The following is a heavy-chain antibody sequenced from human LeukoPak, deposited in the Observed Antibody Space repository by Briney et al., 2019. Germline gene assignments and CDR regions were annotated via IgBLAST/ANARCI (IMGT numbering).Heavy chain of an antibody. CDR1: GGSISSGGYY. CDR2: IYYSGST. J-gene: IGHJ5*02. Sequence: PSETLSLTWTVSGGSISSGGYYWSWIRQHPGKGLEWIGYIYYSGSTYYNPSLKSRVTISVDTSKNQFSLKLSSVTAADTAAYYCARGSGGSCYGCSDWFDPWGQGTLVTVSS. D-gene: IGHD2-15*01. V-gene: IGHV4-30-4*08. CDR3: ARGSGGSCYGCSDWFDP.